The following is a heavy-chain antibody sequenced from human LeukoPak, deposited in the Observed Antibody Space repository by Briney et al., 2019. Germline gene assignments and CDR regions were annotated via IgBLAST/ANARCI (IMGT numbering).Heavy chain of an antibody. V-gene: IGHV3-30*04. Sequence: GGSLRLSCAASGFTFSSYAMHWVRQAPGEGLEWVAVVSFDGTSEAYVDTVKGRFTISRDNFKNTLYLQMNSLRPEDTGLYCCVREVTRRFDPWGQGTLVSVSS. D-gene: IGHD1-1*01. J-gene: IGHJ5*02. CDR3: VREVTRRFDP. CDR2: VSFDGTSE. CDR1: GFTFSSYA.